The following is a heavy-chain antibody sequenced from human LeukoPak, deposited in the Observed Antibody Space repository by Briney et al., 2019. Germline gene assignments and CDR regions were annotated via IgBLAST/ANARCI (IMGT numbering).Heavy chain of an antibody. CDR2: INPNSGGT. Sequence: ASVKVSCKASGYTFTGYYMHWVRQDTGQGLEWMGWINPNSGGTNYAQKFQGRVTMTRDTSISTAYMELSRLRSDDTAVYYCARGREYYYDSSGYYGYWGQGTLVTVSS. D-gene: IGHD3-22*01. CDR1: GYTFTGYY. V-gene: IGHV1-2*02. CDR3: ARGREYYYDSSGYYGY. J-gene: IGHJ4*02.